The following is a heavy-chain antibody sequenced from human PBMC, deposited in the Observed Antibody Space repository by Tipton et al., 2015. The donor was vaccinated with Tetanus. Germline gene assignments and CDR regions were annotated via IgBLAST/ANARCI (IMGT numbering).Heavy chain of an antibody. Sequence: TLSLTCTVSGGSISSYYWSWIRQPPGKGLEWIGYIYYSGSTNYNPSLKIRVTISVDTSKNQFSLKLSSVTAADTAVYYCARGGIAAAGGGLDYWGQGTLVTVSS. CDR2: IYYSGST. CDR1: GGSISSYY. CDR3: ARGGIAAAGGGLDY. V-gene: IGHV4-59*01. J-gene: IGHJ4*02. D-gene: IGHD6-13*01.